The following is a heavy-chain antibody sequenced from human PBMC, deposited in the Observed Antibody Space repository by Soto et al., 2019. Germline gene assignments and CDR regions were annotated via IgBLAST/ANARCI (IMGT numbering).Heavy chain of an antibody. CDR2: IIPIFGTA. CDR1: GGTFSSYA. Sequence: QVQLVQSGAEVKKPGSSVKVSCKASGGTFSSYAISWVRQAPGQGLEWMGGIIPIFGTANYAQKFQGRVTIAADESTSTAYRGLSGLRSEDTAVYYCARVVPGYCISTSCYAGFDYWGQGTLVTVSS. J-gene: IGHJ4*02. CDR3: ARVVPGYCISTSCYAGFDY. D-gene: IGHD2-2*01. V-gene: IGHV1-69*12.